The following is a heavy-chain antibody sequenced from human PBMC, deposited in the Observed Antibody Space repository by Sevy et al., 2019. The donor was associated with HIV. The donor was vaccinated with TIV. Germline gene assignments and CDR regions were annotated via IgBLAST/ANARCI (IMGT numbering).Heavy chain of an antibody. CDR1: GFTFSNAW. Sequence: GGSLRLSCSASGFTFSNAWMNWVRQAPGKGLEWVGRIKAKTDRGTTDYAAPVKGRFTILRDDSKNTVYLQMNSLKTEDTGVYYCTGDYAGYWGQGTLVTVSS. CDR3: TGDYAGY. D-gene: IGHD4-17*01. J-gene: IGHJ4*02. V-gene: IGHV3-15*01. CDR2: IKAKTDRGTT.